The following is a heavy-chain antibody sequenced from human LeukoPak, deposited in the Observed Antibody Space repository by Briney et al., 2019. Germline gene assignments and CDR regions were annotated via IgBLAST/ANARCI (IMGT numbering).Heavy chain of an antibody. J-gene: IGHJ4*02. CDR3: AKASWVSNVDAVL. Sequence: GGSLTLSCAASGFTFSTYAMSWAREAPARGLEWVSSLRGNGDTFYADSVKGRFTLSRDESRNTVYLQLNNLRVEDTAVYYCAKASWVSNVDAVLWGQGTVVTVSS. CDR2: LRGNGDT. CDR1: GFTFSTYA. V-gene: IGHV3-23*01. D-gene: IGHD1-1*01.